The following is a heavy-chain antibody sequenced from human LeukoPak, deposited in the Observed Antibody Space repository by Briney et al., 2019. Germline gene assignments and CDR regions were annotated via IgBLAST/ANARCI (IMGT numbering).Heavy chain of an antibody. V-gene: IGHV4-59*01. CDR2: IYYSGST. J-gene: IGHJ4*02. CDR3: ARDRKGAAYYFDY. D-gene: IGHD1-14*01. Sequence: SETLSLTCTVSGGSISSYYWTWIRQPPGKGLEWIGYIYYSGSTNYNPSLKSRVTISVDASKNQFSLKLTSLTAADTAVYYCARDRKGAAYYFDYWGQGTLVTVSS. CDR1: GGSISSYY.